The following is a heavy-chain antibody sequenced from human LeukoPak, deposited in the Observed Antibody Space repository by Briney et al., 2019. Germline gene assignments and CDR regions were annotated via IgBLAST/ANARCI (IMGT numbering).Heavy chain of an antibody. CDR3: ARDLYSSGWFELNWFDP. Sequence: SETLSLTCTVFAGSISSSSYYWGWIRQPPGKGLEWIGSIYYSGSTYYNPSLKSRVTISIDTSKNQFSLKLSSVTAADTAVYYCARDLYSSGWFELNWFDPWGQGTLVTVSS. CDR1: AGSISSSSYY. CDR2: IYYSGST. V-gene: IGHV4-39*07. J-gene: IGHJ5*02. D-gene: IGHD6-19*01.